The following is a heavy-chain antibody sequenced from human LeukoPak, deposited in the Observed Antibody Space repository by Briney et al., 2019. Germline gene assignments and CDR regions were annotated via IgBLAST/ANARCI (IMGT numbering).Heavy chain of an antibody. D-gene: IGHD6-13*01. CDR3: AGGRAAAAEL. J-gene: IGHJ4*02. Sequence: AGSLRLSCAASGLTFSSYCRNWVRQTPGKGLEWVSYISSSSAINYTDSVRGRFTISRDKAKNPLYLQMNSLTPEDTAVYYCAGGRAAAAELWGRGKLVMVSS. CDR2: ISSSSAI. V-gene: IGHV3-48*01. CDR1: GLTFSSYC.